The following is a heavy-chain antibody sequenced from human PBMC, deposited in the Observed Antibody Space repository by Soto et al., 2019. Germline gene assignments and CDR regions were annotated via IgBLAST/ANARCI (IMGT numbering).Heavy chain of an antibody. J-gene: IGHJ6*04. V-gene: IGHV4-30-4*01. D-gene: IGHD2-21*02. Sequence: PSETLSLTCTVSGGSISSGDYYWSWIRQPPGKGLEWIGYVFYTGSAYYYNPSLKSRLTISLDTSKKHFSLKLSSVTDADTAAYYFPRAARTLVTSYSRDVGGKGTRVTVSS. CDR2: VFYTGSAY. CDR1: GGSISSGDYY. CDR3: PRAARTLVTSYSRDV.